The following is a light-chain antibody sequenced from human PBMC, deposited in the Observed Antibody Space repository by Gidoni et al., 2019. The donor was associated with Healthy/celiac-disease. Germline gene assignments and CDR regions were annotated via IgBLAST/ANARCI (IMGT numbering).Light chain of an antibody. Sequence: DIQMTQSPSSLSASVGDRVTITCRASQSISSYLNWYQQKPGKAPKLLIYAASSLQSGVPSRFSGSGSGTDFTLTISSLQPDDFAIYYCQQRYSTPGLTFGPGTKVDIK. V-gene: IGKV1-39*01. CDR3: QQRYSTPGLT. CDR1: QSISSY. J-gene: IGKJ3*01. CDR2: AAS.